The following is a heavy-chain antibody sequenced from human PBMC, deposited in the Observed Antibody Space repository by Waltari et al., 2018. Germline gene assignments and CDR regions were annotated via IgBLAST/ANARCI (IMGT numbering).Heavy chain of an antibody. Sequence: QVQLVESGGGVVQPGRSLRLSCAASGITFRNYGMHWVRQAPGKGRGWGAVIWDDGSNKYYEDSVKGRFTISRDNSKNTLYLQMNNLRAEDTAVYYCATVVGDHYRASDWGQGTLVTVSS. D-gene: IGHD4-17*01. J-gene: IGHJ4*02. CDR1: GITFRNYG. CDR2: IWDDGSNK. CDR3: ATVVGDHYRASD. V-gene: IGHV3-33*01.